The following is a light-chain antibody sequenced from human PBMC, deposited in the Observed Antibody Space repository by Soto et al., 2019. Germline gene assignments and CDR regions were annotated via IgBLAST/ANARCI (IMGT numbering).Light chain of an antibody. Sequence: QSVLTQSPSASASLGASVKLTCTLSSGHSSYAIAWHQQQPEKGPRYLMKLNSDGSHRKGDGIPDRFSGSSSGAEHYLTISSLQSEDEADYYCQTWGTGIGVFGGGTK. J-gene: IGLJ2*01. V-gene: IGLV4-69*01. CDR3: QTWGTGIGV. CDR1: SGHSSYA. CDR2: LNSDGSH.